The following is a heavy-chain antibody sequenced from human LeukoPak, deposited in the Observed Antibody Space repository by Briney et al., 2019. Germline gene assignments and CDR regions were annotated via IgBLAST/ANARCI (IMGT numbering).Heavy chain of an antibody. J-gene: IGHJ6*02. Sequence: GGSLRLSCAASGFTVRSNYMSWVRQAPGKGLAWVSVSYSGGSTYYADSVKGRSTISRDNTKNTLYLQMNSLRAEDTAVYYCARDSRNYGMDVWGQGTTVTVSS. CDR3: ARDSRNYGMDV. CDR2: SYSGGST. D-gene: IGHD3-22*01. V-gene: IGHV3-66*02. CDR1: GFTVRSNY.